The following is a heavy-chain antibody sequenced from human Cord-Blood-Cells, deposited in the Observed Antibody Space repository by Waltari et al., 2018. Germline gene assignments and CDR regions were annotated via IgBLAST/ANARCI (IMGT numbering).Heavy chain of an antibody. V-gene: IGHV3-23*01. CDR2: SSGSGGST. CDR1: GFTFSSYA. D-gene: IGHD5-18*01. Sequence: EVQLLESGGGLVQPGGSLRLSCAASGFTFSSYAMSWVRQAPGKGLAGVSASSGSGGSTYYADSVKGRFTISRDNSKNTLYLQMNSLRAEDTAVYYCAKDLAQHYSYGYFDYWGQGTLVTVSS. CDR3: AKDLAQHYSYGYFDY. J-gene: IGHJ4*02.